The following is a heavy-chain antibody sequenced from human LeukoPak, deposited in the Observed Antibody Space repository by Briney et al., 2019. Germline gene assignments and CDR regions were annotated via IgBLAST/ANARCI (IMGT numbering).Heavy chain of an antibody. Sequence: GGSLRLSCAASGFTFDDYGMHWVRQAPGKGLEWVSLISWDGGSTYYADSVKGRFTISRDNSKNSLYLQMNSLRAEDTALYYCAKEWTGTTYYFDYWGQGTLVTVSS. J-gene: IGHJ4*02. CDR3: AKEWTGTTYYFDY. CDR2: ISWDGGST. V-gene: IGHV3-43D*04. D-gene: IGHD1-1*01. CDR1: GFTFDDYG.